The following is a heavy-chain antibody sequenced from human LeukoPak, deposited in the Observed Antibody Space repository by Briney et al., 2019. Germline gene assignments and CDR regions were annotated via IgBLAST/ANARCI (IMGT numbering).Heavy chain of an antibody. CDR1: GFTFSSYW. V-gene: IGHV3-74*01. Sequence: GGSLRLSCAASGFTFSSYWMHWVRQAPGKGLVWVSRINSDGSSTSYADSVKGRFTISRDNAKNTLYLQMNSLSAEDTAVYYCASYPYCSSTSCLHYFDYWGQGTLVTVSS. CDR3: ASYPYCSSTSCLHYFDY. J-gene: IGHJ4*02. D-gene: IGHD2-2*01. CDR2: INSDGSST.